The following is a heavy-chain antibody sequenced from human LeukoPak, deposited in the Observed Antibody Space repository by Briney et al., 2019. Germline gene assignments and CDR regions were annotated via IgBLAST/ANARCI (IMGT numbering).Heavy chain of an antibody. D-gene: IGHD3-22*01. CDR3: ARVYQRTYYYDSSGSDAFDI. CDR1: GFTFSSYS. Sequence: GGSLRLSCAASGFTFSSYSMNWVRQAPGKGLEWVSSISSSSSYIYYADSVKGRFTISRDNSKNTLYLQMNSLRAEDTAVYYCARVYQRTYYYDSSGSDAFDIWGQGTMVTVSS. CDR2: ISSSSSYI. J-gene: IGHJ3*02. V-gene: IGHV3-21*01.